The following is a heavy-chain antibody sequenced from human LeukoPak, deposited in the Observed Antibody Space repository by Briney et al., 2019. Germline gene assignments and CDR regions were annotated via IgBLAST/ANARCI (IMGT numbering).Heavy chain of an antibody. Sequence: GGSLRLSCAASGFTFSDYYMSWIRQAPGKGLEWVSHISSSGSTIYYADSVKGRFTISRDNAKNSLYLQMNSLRAEDTAVYYCARDLFEYYYDSSGYFDYWGQGTLVTVSS. CDR1: GFTFSDYY. V-gene: IGHV3-11*04. CDR3: ARDLFEYYYDSSGYFDY. J-gene: IGHJ4*02. CDR2: ISSSGSTI. D-gene: IGHD3-22*01.